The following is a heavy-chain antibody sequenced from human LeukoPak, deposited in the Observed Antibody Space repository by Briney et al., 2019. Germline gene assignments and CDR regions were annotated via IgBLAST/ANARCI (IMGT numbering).Heavy chain of an antibody. Sequence: LRLSCVASGFPFSSYWMTWVRQHPGKGLEWIGYIYYSGSTYYNPSLKSRVTISVDTSKNQFSLKLSSVTAADTAVYYCARVIAAAAFDIWGQGTMVTVSS. D-gene: IGHD6-13*01. J-gene: IGHJ3*02. CDR2: IYYSGST. CDR1: GFPFSSYW. V-gene: IGHV4-31*02. CDR3: ARVIAAAAFDI.